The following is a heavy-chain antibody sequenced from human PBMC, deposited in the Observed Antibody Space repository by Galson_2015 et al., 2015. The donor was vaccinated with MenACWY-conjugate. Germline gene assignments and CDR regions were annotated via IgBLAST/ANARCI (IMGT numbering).Heavy chain of an antibody. V-gene: IGHV1-69*06. D-gene: IGHD1-26*01. CDR3: VRVVDRGRRCRSGTCQSAAT. Sequence: SVKVSGKASGGSVNTSAMTWGRQAPGLGLVRVGRPIPLFVTTNYAQKLQDRITISADRSPSIGHMELSSRRSDDTAVYSFVRVVDRGRRCRSGTCQSAATWGQGTLVTVSS. J-gene: IGHJ5*02. CDR2: PIPLFVTT. CDR1: GGSVNTSA.